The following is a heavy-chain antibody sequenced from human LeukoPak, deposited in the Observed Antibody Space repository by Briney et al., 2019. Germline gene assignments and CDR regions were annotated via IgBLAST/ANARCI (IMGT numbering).Heavy chain of an antibody. V-gene: IGHV3-74*01. CDR3: VRDLVLVETPGDDFDF. CDR1: GFPFSSYW. D-gene: IGHD2-8*02. CDR2: INPRSTVI. J-gene: IGHJ4*02. Sequence: GGSLRLSCAASGFPFSSYWMHWVRQVPGKGLVWVARINPRSTVIIYADSVRGRFTISRDNAENTVSLQMNSLRGEDTAVYYCVRDLVLVETPGDDFDFWGQGTLVTVSS.